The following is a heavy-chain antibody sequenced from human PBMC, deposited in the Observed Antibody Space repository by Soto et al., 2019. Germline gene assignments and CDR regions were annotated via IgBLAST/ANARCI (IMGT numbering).Heavy chain of an antibody. CDR1: GFTFSSYG. V-gene: IGHV3-33*01. CDR3: PRDGDGSLHYFDF. Sequence: QVHLVESGGGVVQPGMSLRLSCVASGFTFSSYGMHWVRQAPGKGLEWVAVIWFDGTNEYYADSVTGRFTITRDNSRNTLYLQLDSLRDEDTAVYYCPRDGDGSLHYFDFWGQGTPVTLSS. CDR2: IWFDGTNE. J-gene: IGHJ4*02. D-gene: IGHD3-3*01.